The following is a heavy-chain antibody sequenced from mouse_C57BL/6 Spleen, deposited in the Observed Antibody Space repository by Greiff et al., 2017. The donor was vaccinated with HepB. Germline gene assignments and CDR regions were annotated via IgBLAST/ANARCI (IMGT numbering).Heavy chain of an antibody. D-gene: IGHD1-1*01. Sequence: EVQLQQSGPVLVKPGASVKMSCKASGYTFTDYYMNWVKQSHGKSLEWIGVINPYNGGTSYNQKFKGKATLTVDKSSSTAYMERNSLTSEDSTVYYCARKYYGSSPLYYAMDYWGQGTSVTVSS. CDR3: ARKYYGSSPLYYAMDY. CDR1: GYTFTDYY. CDR2: INPYNGGT. V-gene: IGHV1-19*01. J-gene: IGHJ4*01.